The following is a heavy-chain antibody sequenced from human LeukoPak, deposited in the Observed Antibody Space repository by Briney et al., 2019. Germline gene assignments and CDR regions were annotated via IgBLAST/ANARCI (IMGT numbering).Heavy chain of an antibody. CDR1: GYSFTGSW. Sequence: GESLKISCKGSGYSFTGSWIAWVRQMPGKGLEWMGVIYPGDSDTRYSPSFQGQVTISADKSISTAYLQWSSLKASDTAMYYCARLGGMVRGVISGYFDYWGQGTLVTVSS. J-gene: IGHJ4*02. V-gene: IGHV5-51*01. D-gene: IGHD3-10*01. CDR2: IYPGDSDT. CDR3: ARLGGMVRGVISGYFDY.